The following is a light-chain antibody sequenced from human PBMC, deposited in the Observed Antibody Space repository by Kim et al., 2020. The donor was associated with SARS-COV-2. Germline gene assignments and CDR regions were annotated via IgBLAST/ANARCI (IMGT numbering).Light chain of an antibody. Sequence: SNYLAWYQQRPGQAPRLLISGASNRATGIPGRFSGSGSGTDFTLTISRLEPEDFVVYYCQQYGRAPITFGQGTRLEIK. CDR2: GAS. V-gene: IGKV3-20*01. CDR1: SNY. CDR3: QQYGRAPIT. J-gene: IGKJ5*01.